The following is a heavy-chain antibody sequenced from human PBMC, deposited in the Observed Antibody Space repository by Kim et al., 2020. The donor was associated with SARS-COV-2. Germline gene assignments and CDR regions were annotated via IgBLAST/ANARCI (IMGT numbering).Heavy chain of an antibody. V-gene: IGHV3-30*07. CDR3: ARGGTYYYDSSGYSLDY. Sequence: VKGRFTISGDNSKNTLYLQMNSLGAEDTAVYYCARGGTYYYDSSGYSLDYWGQGTLVTVSS. D-gene: IGHD3-22*01. J-gene: IGHJ4*02.